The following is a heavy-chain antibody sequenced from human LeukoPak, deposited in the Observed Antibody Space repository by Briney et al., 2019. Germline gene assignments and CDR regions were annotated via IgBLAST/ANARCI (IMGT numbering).Heavy chain of an antibody. CDR1: GFTVSSNY. J-gene: IGHJ4*02. V-gene: IGHV3-53*01. CDR2: IYSGGST. D-gene: IGHD3-16*01. Sequence: AGGSLRLSCAASGFTVSSNYMGWVRQAPGKGLEWVSVIYSGGSTYYADSVKGRFTISRDNSKNTLYLQMNSLRAEDTAVYYCARARNYDYVWGSYPPAGYYFDYWGQGTLVTVSS. CDR3: ARARNYDYVWGSYPPAGYYFDY.